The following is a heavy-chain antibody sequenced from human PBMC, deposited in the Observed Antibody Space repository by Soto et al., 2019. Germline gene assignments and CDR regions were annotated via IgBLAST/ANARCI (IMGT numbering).Heavy chain of an antibody. Sequence: EVQLLDSGGGLVQPGGSLRLSCAASGFTFNNYAMTWVRQPPGKGLEWVSAISGGGDTTSYADSVKSRFTVSRDGSKNTLYLQRSSLRAEDTALYYCAKGRGGSGSLAPRVNFWGQGTLFTVSS. D-gene: IGHD3-10*01. CDR1: GFTFNNYA. CDR2: ISGGGDTT. J-gene: IGHJ4*02. CDR3: AKGRGGSGSLAPRVNF. V-gene: IGHV3-23*01.